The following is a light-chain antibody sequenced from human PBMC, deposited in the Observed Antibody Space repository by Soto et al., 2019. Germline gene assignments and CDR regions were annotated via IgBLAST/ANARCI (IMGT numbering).Light chain of an antibody. CDR3: QQRDKWAAWT. J-gene: IGKJ1*01. Sequence: ETVLTQSPATLSLSPGERATLSCRASQSVSSYLAWYQQKPGQAPRLLIYDTSSRATGIPARFSGSGSGTDFTLTIRSLEPEDFAVYFCQQRDKWAAWTFGQGTKVEIK. CDR1: QSVSSY. CDR2: DTS. V-gene: IGKV3-11*01.